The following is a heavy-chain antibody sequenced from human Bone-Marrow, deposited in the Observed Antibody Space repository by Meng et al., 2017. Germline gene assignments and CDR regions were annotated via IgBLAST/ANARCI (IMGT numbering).Heavy chain of an antibody. V-gene: IGHV4-34*01. J-gene: IGHJ6*02. CDR2: INHSGST. CDR1: GGSFSGYY. Sequence: GSLRLSCAVYGGSFSGYYWSWIRQPPGKGLEWIGEINHSGSTNYNPSLKSRVTISVDTSKNQFSLKLSSVTAADTAVHYCARPQRYCTNGVCYTSDRLHYYYGMDVWGQGTTVTVSS. D-gene: IGHD2-8*01. CDR3: ARPQRYCTNGVCYTSDRLHYYYGMDV.